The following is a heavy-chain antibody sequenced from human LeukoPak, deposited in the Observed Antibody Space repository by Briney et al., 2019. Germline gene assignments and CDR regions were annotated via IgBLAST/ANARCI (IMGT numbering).Heavy chain of an antibody. J-gene: IGHJ4*02. D-gene: IGHD3-10*01. CDR2: INHSGST. CDR3: ALITMVRGVDY. Sequence: SETLSLTCAVYGGSFSGYYWSWIRQPPGKGLEWIGGINHSGSTNYNPSLKSRVTISVDTSKNQFSLKLSSVTAADTAVYYCALITMVRGVDYWGQGTLVTVSS. CDR1: GGSFSGYY. V-gene: IGHV4-34*01.